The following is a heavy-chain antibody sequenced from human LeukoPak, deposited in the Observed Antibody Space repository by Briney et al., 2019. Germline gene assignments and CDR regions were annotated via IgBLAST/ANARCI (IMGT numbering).Heavy chain of an antibody. CDR1: GFTFSSYS. CDR3: ATSNLVGYSGYVYYYGMDV. V-gene: IGHV3-21*01. Sequence: PGGSLRLSCAASGFTFSSYSMNWVRQAPGKGLKWVSSISSSSSYIYYADSVKGRFTISRDNAKNSLYLQMNSLRAEDTAVYYCATSNLVGYSGYVYYYGMDVWGQGTTVTVSS. D-gene: IGHD5-12*01. J-gene: IGHJ6*02. CDR2: ISSSSSYI.